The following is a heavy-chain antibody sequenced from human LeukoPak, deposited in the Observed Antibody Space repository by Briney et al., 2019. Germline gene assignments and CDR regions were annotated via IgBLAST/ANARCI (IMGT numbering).Heavy chain of an antibody. CDR3: ARDVCSGGSCYSNWFGP. D-gene: IGHD2-15*01. CDR1: GFTFSSYW. Sequence: PPGGSLRLSCATSGFTFSSYWMHWVRQAPGKGLVWVSRINSDGISTYYADSVKGRFTISRDNAKNTLYLQMNSLRAEDTAVYYCARDVCSGGSCYSNWFGPWGQGSLVTVSS. J-gene: IGHJ5*02. CDR2: INSDGIST. V-gene: IGHV3-74*01.